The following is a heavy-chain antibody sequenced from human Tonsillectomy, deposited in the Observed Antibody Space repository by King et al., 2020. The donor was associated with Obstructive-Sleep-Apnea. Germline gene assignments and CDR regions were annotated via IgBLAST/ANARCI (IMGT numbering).Heavy chain of an antibody. CDR2: IYSGGKT. D-gene: IGHD3-22*01. V-gene: IGHV3-66*01. J-gene: IGHJ2*01. CDR3: ARFRKGLLLSYWYFDL. CDR1: GFTVSSNY. Sequence: VQLVESGGGLVQPGGSLRLSCAASGFTVSSNYMNWVRQAPGKGLEWGSLIYSGGKTYYADSVKGRFTISRDDSKNTLYLQVNSLRAEDTAVYYCARFRKGLLLSYWYFDLWGRGTLVTVSS.